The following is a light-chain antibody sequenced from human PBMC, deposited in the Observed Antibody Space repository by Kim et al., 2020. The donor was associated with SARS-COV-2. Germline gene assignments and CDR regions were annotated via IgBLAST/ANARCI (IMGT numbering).Light chain of an antibody. J-gene: IGKJ4*01. CDR3: QQYDAK. CDR1: QSIDRW. V-gene: IGKV1-5*01. CDR2: AAS. Sequence: DIQMTQSPSTLSASVGDRVTITCRASQSIDRWLAWYQQKPGKAPKLLISAASTLESGVPSRFSGSRSGTEFTLTISSLQPDDSATYYCQQYDAKFGGGTRVDIK.